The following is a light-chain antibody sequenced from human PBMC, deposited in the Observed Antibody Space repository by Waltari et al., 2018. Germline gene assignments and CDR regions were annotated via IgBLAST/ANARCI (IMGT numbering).Light chain of an antibody. Sequence: DIVMTQTPLFQSVTPGQPASMSCKSSQSLLHSDGKTYLYWYLQRPGQPPQLLIYEISNRFSGVPDRFSGSGSGTDFTLKISRVEAEDVGVYYCQHYYSSPFTFGQGTKLEIK. V-gene: IGKV2D-29*01. CDR2: EIS. CDR1: QSLLHSDGKTY. J-gene: IGKJ2*01. CDR3: QHYYSSPFT.